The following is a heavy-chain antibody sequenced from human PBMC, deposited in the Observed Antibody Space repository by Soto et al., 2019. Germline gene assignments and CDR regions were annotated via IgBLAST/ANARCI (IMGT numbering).Heavy chain of an antibody. CDR2: FDPGSGST. J-gene: IGHJ4*02. CDR1: GYSLTELS. D-gene: IGHD3-10*01. V-gene: IGHV1-24*01. CDR3: ATRPRPYAPGIYNLTPSLHY. Sequence: QVQLVQSGAEVKKPGASVKVSCKVSGYSLTELSMHWVRQAPGKGLEWLGGFDPGSGSTVYAQRFEDRVRMTEDASAGTAFMDLGSLRSDDTAIYYCATRPRPYAPGIYNLTPSLHYWGQGSLLTVSS.